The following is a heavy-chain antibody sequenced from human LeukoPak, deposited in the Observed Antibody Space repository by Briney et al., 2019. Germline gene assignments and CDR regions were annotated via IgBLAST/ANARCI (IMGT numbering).Heavy chain of an antibody. CDR1: GFTFSSYG. CDR2: ISSSSSTI. V-gene: IGHV3-48*04. D-gene: IGHD1-7*01. J-gene: IGHJ3*02. Sequence: GGSLRLSCAASGFTFSSYGMTWVRQAPGKGLEWVSYISSSSSTIYYADSVKGRFTISRDNAKNSLYLQMNSLRAEDTAVYYCAVGLTGTPGAFDIWGQGTMVTVSS. CDR3: AVGLTGTPGAFDI.